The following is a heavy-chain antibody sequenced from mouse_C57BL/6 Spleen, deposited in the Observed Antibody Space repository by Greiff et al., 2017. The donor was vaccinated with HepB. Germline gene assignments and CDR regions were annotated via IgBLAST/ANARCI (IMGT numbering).Heavy chain of an antibody. J-gene: IGHJ1*03. V-gene: IGHV1-26*01. D-gene: IGHD2-1*01. CDR2: INPNNGGT. CDR1: GYTFTDYY. CDR3: ARWRLYYHWYFDV. Sequence: EVQLQQSGPELVKPGASVKISCKASGYTFTDYYMNWVKQSHGKSLEWIGDINPNNGGTSYNQKFKGKATLTVDKASSTAYMELRSLTSEDSAVYYCARWRLYYHWYFDVWGTGTTVTVSS.